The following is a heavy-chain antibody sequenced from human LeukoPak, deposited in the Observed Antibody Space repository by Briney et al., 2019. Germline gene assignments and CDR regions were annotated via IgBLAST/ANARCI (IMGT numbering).Heavy chain of an antibody. J-gene: IGHJ4*02. CDR2: IFYSGSS. Sequence: SETLSLTCTVSGGSINSSSYYWGWIRQPPGKGLEWIGGIFYSGSSYYNPSLKSRVTISVDTSKNQFSLKLNSVTAADTAVYYCARHQKHNSYYFDYWGQGTLVTVSS. D-gene: IGHD5-24*01. CDR3: ARHQKHNSYYFDY. V-gene: IGHV4-39*01. CDR1: GGSINSSSYY.